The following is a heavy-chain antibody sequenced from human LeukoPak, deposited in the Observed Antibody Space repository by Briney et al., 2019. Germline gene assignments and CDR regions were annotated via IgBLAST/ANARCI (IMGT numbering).Heavy chain of an antibody. CDR1: GFTFDDYG. Sequence: GGSLRLSCAASGFTFDDYGMSWVRQAPGKGLEWVSGINWNGGSTGYADSVKGRFTISRDNAKNSLYLQMNSLRAEDTALYYCARGGRYYDSSGFPLGYWGQGTLVTVSS. CDR2: INWNGGST. CDR3: ARGGRYYDSSGFPLGY. V-gene: IGHV3-20*04. D-gene: IGHD3-22*01. J-gene: IGHJ4*02.